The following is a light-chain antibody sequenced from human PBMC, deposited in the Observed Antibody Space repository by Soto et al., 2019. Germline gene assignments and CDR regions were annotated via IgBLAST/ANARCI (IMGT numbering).Light chain of an antibody. V-gene: IGLV2-23*02. J-gene: IGLJ1*01. CDR2: VVS. Sequence: QSALAQPTSVSGSRGQSIAISCTGTSSDVGGYNYVSWHQQHPGKAPKVLISVVSNRPSGVSNRFSGSKSGNTASLTISGLQAEDEADYYCCSYAGSSTSLYVFGTGTKLTVL. CDR3: CSYAGSSTSLYV. CDR1: SSDVGGYNY.